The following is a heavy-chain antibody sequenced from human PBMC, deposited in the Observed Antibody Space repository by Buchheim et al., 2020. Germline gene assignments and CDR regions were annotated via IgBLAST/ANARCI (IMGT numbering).Heavy chain of an antibody. D-gene: IGHD3-16*01. CDR2: IAYSGTT. V-gene: IGHV4-31*03. J-gene: IGHJ4*02. CDR3: ARDAYYFDS. Sequence: QVQLQESGPGLVKPSQTLSLTCTVSGGSISGGGDYWTWIRQHPGKGLEWIGYIAYSGTTYYNPSLRGRVITSVDTSKTQFSLKLTSVTAADTAVYYCARDAYYFDSWGKGTL. CDR1: GGSISGGGDY.